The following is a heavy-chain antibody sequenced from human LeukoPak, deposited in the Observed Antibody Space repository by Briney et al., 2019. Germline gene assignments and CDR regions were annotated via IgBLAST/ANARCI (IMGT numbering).Heavy chain of an antibody. CDR3: ARDLLLYFGEVTMAFDY. J-gene: IGHJ4*02. CDR2: ISSFSGTI. V-gene: IGHV3-48*01. CDR1: GITFSSYS. D-gene: IGHD3-10*01. Sequence: GGSLRLSCVASGITFSSYSMNWVRQAPGKGLEWVSYISSFSGTINYADSVKGRFTISRDNAKNSLYLQMNSLRAEDTAVYYCARDLLLYFGEVTMAFDYWGLGTLVTVSS.